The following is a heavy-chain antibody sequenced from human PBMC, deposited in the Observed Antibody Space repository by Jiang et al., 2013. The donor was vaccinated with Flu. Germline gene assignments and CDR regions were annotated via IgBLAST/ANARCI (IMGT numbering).Heavy chain of an antibody. CDR1: GFTFSSYG. D-gene: IGHD3-22*01. V-gene: IGHV3-30*03. CDR3: ETYYYDSSGYYFDY. CDR2: ISYDGSNK. J-gene: IGHJ4*02. Sequence: QLVESGGGVVQPGRSLRLSCAASGFTFSSYGMHWVRQAPGKGLEWVAVISYDGSNKYYADSVKGRFTISRGNSKNTLYLQMNSLRAEDTAVYYCETYYYDSSGYYFDYWGQGTLVTVSS.